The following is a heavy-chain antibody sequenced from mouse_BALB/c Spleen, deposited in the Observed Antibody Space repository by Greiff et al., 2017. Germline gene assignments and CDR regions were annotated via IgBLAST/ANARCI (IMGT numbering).Heavy chain of an antibody. D-gene: IGHD2-1*01. CDR2: IYPGNGDT. J-gene: IGHJ4*01. V-gene: IGHV1-12*01. CDR3: ARDGNFLYYAMDY. Sequence: QVQLQQPGAELVKPGASVKMSCKASGYTFTSYNMHWVKQTPGQGLEWIGAIYPGNGDTSYNQKFKGKATLTADKSSSTAYMQLSSLTSEDSAVYYCARDGNFLYYAMDYWGQGTSVTVSS. CDR1: GYTFTSYN.